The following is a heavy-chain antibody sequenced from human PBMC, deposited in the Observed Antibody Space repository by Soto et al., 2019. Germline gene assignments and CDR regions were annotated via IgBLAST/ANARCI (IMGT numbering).Heavy chain of an antibody. Sequence: ESGGGVVQPGRSLRLSCAASGFTFSDYGMHWVRQAPGKGLEWVAVIWYDGSNKYYADSVKGRFTISRDNSKNTLLLQMNSLTAEDTAVYYCARSGGPSYCSNGVCYHSWFDPWGQGTLVTVSS. V-gene: IGHV3-33*01. CDR3: ARSGGPSYCSNGVCYHSWFDP. J-gene: IGHJ5*02. D-gene: IGHD2-8*01. CDR1: GFTFSDYG. CDR2: IWYDGSNK.